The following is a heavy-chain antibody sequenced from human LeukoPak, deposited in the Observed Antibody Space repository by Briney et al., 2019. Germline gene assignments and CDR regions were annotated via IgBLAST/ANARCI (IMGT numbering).Heavy chain of an antibody. CDR2: GST. CDR3: ARTGGYMVWGVQNWFDP. D-gene: IGHD3-10*01. CDR1: GGSISSDNYY. J-gene: IGHJ5*02. Sequence: SETLSLTCTVSGGSISSDNYYWGWVRQPPRKGLEWIGSGSTYYNPSLKSRVTISVDTSKNQFSLKLTSMTAADTAVYYCARTGGYMVWGVQNWFDPWGQGTLVTVSS. V-gene: IGHV4-39*01.